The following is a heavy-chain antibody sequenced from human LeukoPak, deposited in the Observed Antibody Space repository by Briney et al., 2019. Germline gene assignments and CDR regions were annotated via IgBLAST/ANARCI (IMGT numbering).Heavy chain of an antibody. V-gene: IGHV3-48*03. CDR3: ARGDTAMVDYYYYMDV. J-gene: IGHJ6*03. CDR1: GFTFSSYE. Sequence: GGSLRLSCAASGFTFSSYEMDWVRQAPGKGLEWVSYISSSGSIIYYADSVKGRFTISRDNAKNSLYLQMNSLRAEDMAVYYCARGDTAMVDYYYYMDVWGKGTTVTISS. D-gene: IGHD5-18*01. CDR2: ISSSGSII.